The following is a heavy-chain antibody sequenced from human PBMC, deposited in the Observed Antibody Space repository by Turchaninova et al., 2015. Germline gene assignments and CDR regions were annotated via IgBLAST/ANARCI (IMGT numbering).Heavy chain of an antibody. J-gene: IGHJ4*02. D-gene: IGHD3-3*01. CDR2: IYVEYDN. Sequence: TFKVSGHTQVRPTLTLTLYPTSPLSVVESDQGVARSTVGEGVGRNNQHAGKGREWLALIYVEYDNRYSPSLKRRLTITKDTTKNQVVLTMTNMDPVDTATYYCAHRPLADFWSGGDYVDYWGQGTLVTVSS. CDR3: AHRPLADFWSGGDYVDY. CDR1: LSVVESDQGVARSTVGEG. V-gene: IGHV2-5*02.